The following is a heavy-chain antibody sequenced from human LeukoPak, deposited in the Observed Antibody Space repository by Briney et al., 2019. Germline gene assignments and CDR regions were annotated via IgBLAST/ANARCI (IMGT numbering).Heavy chain of an antibody. J-gene: IGHJ4*02. V-gene: IGHV3-66*01. CDR1: EFTVSSNH. CDR2: IYSGGST. CDR3: ARVNAGY. Sequence: GGSLRLSCAASEFTVSSNHLSWVRQAPGKGLEWVSVIYSGGSTFYADSAKGRFTISRDNSKDTVYLQMNSLRAEDTAVYYCARVNAGYWGQGTLVTVSS.